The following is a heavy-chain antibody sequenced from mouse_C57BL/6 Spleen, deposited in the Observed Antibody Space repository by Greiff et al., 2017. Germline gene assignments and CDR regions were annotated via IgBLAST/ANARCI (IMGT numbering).Heavy chain of an antibody. Sequence: EVKLMESEGGLVQPGSSMKLSCTASGFTFSDYYMAWVRQVPEKGLEWVGNINHDGSSTYYLDSLKSRFIISRDKAKNIQYLQMSSLKSEDAATYYCAREEGYYCGSSPYWYFDVWGKGTTVTVSS. D-gene: IGHD1-1*01. CDR1: GFTFSDYY. V-gene: IGHV5-16*01. CDR3: AREEGYYCGSSPYWYFDV. CDR2: INHDGSST. J-gene: IGHJ1*03.